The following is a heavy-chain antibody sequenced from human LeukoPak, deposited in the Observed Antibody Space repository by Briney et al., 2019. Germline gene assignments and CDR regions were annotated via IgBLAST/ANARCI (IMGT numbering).Heavy chain of an antibody. J-gene: IGHJ6*03. V-gene: IGHV3-74*01. D-gene: IGHD6-13*01. CDR2: INSDGSIT. Sequence: PGGSLRLSCAASGFTFSNYWMHWVRQAPGKGLVWVSRINSDGSITSYADSVKGRFTISRDNAKNTLYLQMNSLRAEDTAVYYCAREWVEQQLAGNFYYYYYMDVWGKGTTVTISS. CDR1: GFTFSNYW. CDR3: AREWVEQQLAGNFYYYYYMDV.